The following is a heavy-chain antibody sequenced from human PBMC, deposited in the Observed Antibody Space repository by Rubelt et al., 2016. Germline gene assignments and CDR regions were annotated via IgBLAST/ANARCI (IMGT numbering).Heavy chain of an antibody. CDR3: ARVGFYYDSGSYVD. V-gene: IGHV1-46*01. CDR1: GYTFTSYY. D-gene: IGHD3-10*01. J-gene: IGHJ4*02. CDR2: INPSGGST. Sequence: QVQLVQSGAEVKKPGASVKVSCKASGYTFTSYYMHWVRQAPGQGLEWMGIINPSGGSTTYAQKVQGRVTMTRDTSTSTVYMDLSSLGCEDTAVYYCARVGFYYDSGSYVDWGQGTLVTVSS.